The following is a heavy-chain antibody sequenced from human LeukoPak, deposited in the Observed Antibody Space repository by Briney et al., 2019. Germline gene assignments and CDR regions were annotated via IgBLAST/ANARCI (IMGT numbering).Heavy chain of an antibody. CDR3: ARGRELHDY. Sequence: GGSLRLSCAASGFTFSDHYIDWVRQGPGKGLECVSVISNDGDTYYADSVKGRFTISRDTSKNTVSLQMNSLRAEDTAVYYCARGRELHDYWGQGTLVTVSS. V-gene: IGHV3-53*01. CDR2: ISNDGDT. J-gene: IGHJ4*02. D-gene: IGHD1-26*01. CDR1: GFTFSDHY.